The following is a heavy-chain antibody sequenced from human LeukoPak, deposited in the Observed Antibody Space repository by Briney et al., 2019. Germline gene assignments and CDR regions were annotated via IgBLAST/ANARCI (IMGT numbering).Heavy chain of an antibody. J-gene: IGHJ6*02. Sequence: ASVRVSCKASGYTFISYTLHWVRQAPGQRLESIGWTNAGNGNTKYSQKFQGRVTFTRDTSASTAYMELRSLRSDDTAVYYCARDDYGDYDLNYYYYGMDVWGQGTTVTVSS. CDR3: ARDDYGDYDLNYYYYGMDV. CDR1: GYTFISYT. CDR2: TNAGNGNT. D-gene: IGHD4-17*01. V-gene: IGHV1-3*01.